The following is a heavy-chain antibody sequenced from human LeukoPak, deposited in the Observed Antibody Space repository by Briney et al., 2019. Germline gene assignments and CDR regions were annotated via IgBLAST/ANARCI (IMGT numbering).Heavy chain of an antibody. J-gene: IGHJ4*02. CDR1: GFTFSSYA. V-gene: IGHV3-30-3*01. Sequence: GGSLRLSCAASGFTFSSYAMHWVRQAPGKGLEWVAVISYDGSNKYYADSVKGRFTISRDNSKNTLYLQMNSLRAEDTAVYYCARDHGGFDYWGQGTLVTVSS. CDR3: ARDHGGFDY. CDR2: ISYDGSNK.